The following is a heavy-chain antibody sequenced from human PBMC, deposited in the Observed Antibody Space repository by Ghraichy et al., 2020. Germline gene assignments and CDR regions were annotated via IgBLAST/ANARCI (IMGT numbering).Heavy chain of an antibody. CDR3: ARSLGYCSGGSCYSYYYYGMDV. CDR2: ISSSSSTI. D-gene: IGHD2-15*01. CDR1: GFTFSSYS. V-gene: IGHV3-48*04. Sequence: GGSLRLSCAASGFTFSSYSMNWVRQAPGKGLEWVSYISSSSSTIYYADSVKGRFTISRDNAKNSLYLQMNSLRAEDTAVYYCARSLGYCSGGSCYSYYYYGMDVWGQGTTVTVSS. J-gene: IGHJ6*02.